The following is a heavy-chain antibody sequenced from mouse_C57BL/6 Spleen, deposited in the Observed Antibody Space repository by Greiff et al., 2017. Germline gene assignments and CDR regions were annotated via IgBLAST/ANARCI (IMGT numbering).Heavy chain of an antibody. CDR1: GYSITSGYY. V-gene: IGHV3-6*01. D-gene: IGHD2-3*01. CDR2: ISYDGSN. Sequence: EVKLQESGPGLVKPSQSLSLTCSVTGYSITSGYYWNWIRQFPGNKLEWMGYISYDGSNNYNPSLKNRISITRDTSKNQFFLKLNSVTTEDTATYYCARGYDGGFAYWGQGTLVTVSA. CDR3: ARGYDGGFAY. J-gene: IGHJ3*01.